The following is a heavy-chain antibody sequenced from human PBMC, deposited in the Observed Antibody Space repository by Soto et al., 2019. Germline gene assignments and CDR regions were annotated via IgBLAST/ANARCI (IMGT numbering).Heavy chain of an antibody. Sequence: QVQLQESGPGLVKPSQTLSLTCTVSGGSISSGGYYWSWIRQHPGKGLEWIGYIYYSGSTYYNPSLKSRVTISVDTSKNQVSLKLSSVTAADTAVYYCARDLGTMVRGVIIAHNWFDPWGQGTLVTVSS. CDR3: ARDLGTMVRGVIIAHNWFDP. D-gene: IGHD3-10*01. CDR1: GGSISSGGYY. CDR2: IYYSGST. V-gene: IGHV4-31*03. J-gene: IGHJ5*02.